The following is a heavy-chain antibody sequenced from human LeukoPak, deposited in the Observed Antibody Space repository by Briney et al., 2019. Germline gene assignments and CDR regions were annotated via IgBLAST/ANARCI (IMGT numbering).Heavy chain of an antibody. D-gene: IGHD5-12*01. CDR1: GLTFSSYG. Sequence: GGSLSLSCAAFGLTFSSYGMHWVRQAPGKGLEWVAVIWYDGSNKYYADSVKGRFTISRDNSKNTLYLQMNSLRAEDTAVYYCARDAATGYSGYEVFDYWGQGTLVTVSS. CDR2: IWYDGSNK. CDR3: ARDAATGYSGYEVFDY. V-gene: IGHV3-33*01. J-gene: IGHJ4*02.